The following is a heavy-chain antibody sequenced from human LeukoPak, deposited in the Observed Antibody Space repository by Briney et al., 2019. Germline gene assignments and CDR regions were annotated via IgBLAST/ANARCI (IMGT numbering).Heavy chain of an antibody. V-gene: IGHV1-69*04. CDR2: IIPIFGIA. J-gene: IGHJ4*02. CDR3: RREGLRYDSSGYYYDY. CDR1: GGTFSSYA. D-gene: IGHD3-22*01. Sequence: SVKVSCKASGGTFSSYAISWVRQAPGQGLEWMGRIIPIFGIANYAQKFQGRATITADKSTSTAYMELSSLRSEDTAVYYCRREGLRYDSSGYYYDYWGQGTLVTVSS.